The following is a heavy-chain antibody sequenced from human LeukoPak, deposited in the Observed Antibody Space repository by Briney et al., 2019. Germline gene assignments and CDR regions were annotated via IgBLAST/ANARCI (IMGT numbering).Heavy chain of an antibody. D-gene: IGHD3-16*01. CDR1: GGSISNYY. J-gene: IGHJ3*02. V-gene: IGHV4-59*08. Sequence: PSETLSLTCTVSGGSISNYYWSWIRQPPGKGLDWIGYIFYSGSTSYNPSLKSRVIISLNTSKSQFSLKLSSVTAADTALYYCARHDPITVDAFDIWGQGTMVTVSS. CDR2: IFYSGST. CDR3: ARHDPITVDAFDI.